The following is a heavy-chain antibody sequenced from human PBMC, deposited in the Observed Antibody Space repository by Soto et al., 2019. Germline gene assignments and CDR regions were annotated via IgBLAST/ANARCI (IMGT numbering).Heavy chain of an antibody. J-gene: IGHJ6*02. V-gene: IGHV3-33*01. D-gene: IGHD2-15*01. CDR1: GFTFSSYG. CDR3: ARDQTESGGYYGMDV. CDR2: IWYDGSNK. Sequence: PGGSLRLSCAASGFTFSSYGMHWVRQAPGKGLEWVAVIWYDGSNKYYADSVKGRFTISRDNSKNTLYLRMNSLRAEDTAVYYCARDQTESGGYYGMDVWGQGTTVTLSS.